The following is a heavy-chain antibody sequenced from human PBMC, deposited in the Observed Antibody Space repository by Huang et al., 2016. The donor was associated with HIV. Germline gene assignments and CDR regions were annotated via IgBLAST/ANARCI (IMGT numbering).Heavy chain of an antibody. CDR2: IYYRVST. D-gene: IGHD2-8*01. Sequence: QLQLQESGPGLVKPSETLSLTCTVSGGPISSRSFYWGWSRQPPGKGLEWIGSIYYRVSTYYNPSLKSRVTISVDTSKNQFALKLSSVTAADTAVYYCARVGYCTNGVCYKGYYYYYMDVWGKGTTVTVSS. V-gene: IGHV4-39*01. CDR1: GGPISSRSFY. CDR3: ARVGYCTNGVCYKGYYYYYMDV. J-gene: IGHJ6*03.